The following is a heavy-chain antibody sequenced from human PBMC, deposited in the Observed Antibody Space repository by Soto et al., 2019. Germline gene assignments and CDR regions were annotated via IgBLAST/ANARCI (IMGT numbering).Heavy chain of an antibody. CDR3: AKDSGYSGYDVYDYYYGMDV. V-gene: IGHV3-30*18. CDR1: GFTFSLYG. J-gene: IGHJ6*02. D-gene: IGHD5-12*01. CDR2: TSYDGSNT. Sequence: QLVESGGGVVQPGRSLRLSCAASGFTFSLYGMHWVRQAPGKGLEWVAVTSYDGSNTDYADSVKGRFTISRDNSKNTLYLQMSRLRAEDTAVYYCAKDSGYSGYDVYDYYYGMDVWGQGNTVTVSS.